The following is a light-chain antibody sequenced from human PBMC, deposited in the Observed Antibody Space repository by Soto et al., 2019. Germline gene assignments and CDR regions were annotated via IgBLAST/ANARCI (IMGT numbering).Light chain of an antibody. Sequence: EIVMTQSPATLSVSPGERATLSCRASQSVSSNLAWYQQKPGQAPRLLIYGASTRATGIPARFSGSGSGTGFTLTISRLEPEDFAVYYCQQYGSSPPLTFGGETKVDIK. J-gene: IGKJ4*01. CDR2: GAS. CDR1: QSVSSN. CDR3: QQYGSSPPLT. V-gene: IGKV3-15*01.